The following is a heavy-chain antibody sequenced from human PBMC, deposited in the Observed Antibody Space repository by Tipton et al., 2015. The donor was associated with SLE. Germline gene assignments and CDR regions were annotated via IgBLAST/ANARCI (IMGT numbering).Heavy chain of an antibody. J-gene: IGHJ2*01. CDR3: ARDYGYCSGGSCYSVSWYFDL. Sequence: SLRLSCAASGFTFSSSWMSWVRQAPGKGLEWVATLKEDGSEKYYVDSVKGRFTISRDNAKNSLFMQMNSLRAEDTAVYYCARDYGYCSGGSCYSVSWYFDLWGRGTLVTVSS. CDR1: GFTFSSSW. CDR2: LKEDGSEK. V-gene: IGHV3-7*01. D-gene: IGHD2-15*01.